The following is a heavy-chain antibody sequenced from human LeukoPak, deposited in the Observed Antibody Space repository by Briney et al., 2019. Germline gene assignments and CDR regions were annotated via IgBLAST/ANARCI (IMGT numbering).Heavy chain of an antibody. Sequence: GGSLRLSCAASGFTFSSYAMHWVRQAPGKGLEYVSAISSNGGSTYYANSVEGRFTISRDNSKNTLYLQMGSLRAGDMAVYYCARDQGSSSVFDYWGQGTLVTVSS. CDR3: ARDQGSSSVFDY. CDR2: ISSNGGST. D-gene: IGHD2-2*01. J-gene: IGHJ4*02. V-gene: IGHV3-64*01. CDR1: GFTFSSYA.